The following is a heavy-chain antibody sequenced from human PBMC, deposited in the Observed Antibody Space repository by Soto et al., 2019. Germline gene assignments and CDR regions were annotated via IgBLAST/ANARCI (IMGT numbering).Heavy chain of an antibody. D-gene: IGHD4-4*01. CDR3: ATTNSVTVVSYFDY. V-gene: IGHV3-30-3*01. Sequence: GGSLRLSCAASGFTFSSYAMHWVRQAPGKGLEWVAVISYDGSNKYYADSVKGRFTISRDNSKNTLYLQMNSLRAEDTAVYYCATTNSVTVVSYFDYWGQGTLVTVSS. CDR2: ISYDGSNK. CDR1: GFTFSSYA. J-gene: IGHJ4*02.